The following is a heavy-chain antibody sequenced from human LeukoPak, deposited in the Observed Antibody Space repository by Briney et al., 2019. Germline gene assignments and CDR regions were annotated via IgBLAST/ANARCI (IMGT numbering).Heavy chain of an antibody. V-gene: IGHV4-30-2*01. CDR2: TYHSGST. CDR3: ARLDYYDTSGPAK. Sequence: SETLSLTCAVSGGPITSGGYAWSWIRQPPGKGLEWIGNTYHSGSTYFNPSLKSRVTISVDRSKNPFSLELSSVTAADTAVYYCARLDYYDTSGPAKWGQGTLVTVSS. J-gene: IGHJ4*02. D-gene: IGHD3-22*01. CDR1: GGPITSGGYA.